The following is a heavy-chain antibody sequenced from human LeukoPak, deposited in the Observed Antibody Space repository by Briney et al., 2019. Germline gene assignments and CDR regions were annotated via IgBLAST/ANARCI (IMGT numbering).Heavy chain of an antibody. J-gene: IGHJ4*02. Sequence: PSETLSLTCTVSGGSISSSSYYWGWIRQPPGKGLEWIGSIYYSGSTYYNPSLKSRVTISVDTSKNQFSLKLISVTAADTAVYYCARGRGGYYDSSGYYYYWGQGTLVTVSS. V-gene: IGHV4-39*01. CDR2: IYYSGST. CDR3: ARGRGGYYDSSGYYYY. CDR1: GGSISSSSYY. D-gene: IGHD3-22*01.